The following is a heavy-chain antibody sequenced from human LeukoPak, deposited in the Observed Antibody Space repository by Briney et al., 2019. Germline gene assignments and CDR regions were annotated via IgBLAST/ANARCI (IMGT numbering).Heavy chain of an antibody. J-gene: IGHJ4*02. Sequence: GGSERLSCAASGFTFSSSWMTWVRQAPGKGLEWVAHIKEDGTEEYYVDSVKGRFTISRDNAKNSLYLQMNSLRAEDTAVYYCATWNDGSEFAYWGQGTLVAVSS. CDR1: GFTFSSSW. CDR2: IKEDGTEE. V-gene: IGHV3-7*05. CDR3: ATWNDGSEFAY. D-gene: IGHD1-1*01.